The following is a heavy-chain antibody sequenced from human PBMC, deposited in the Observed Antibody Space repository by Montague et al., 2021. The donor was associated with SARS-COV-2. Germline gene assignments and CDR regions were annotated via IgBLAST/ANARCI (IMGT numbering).Heavy chain of an antibody. CDR2: IMADGSQK. V-gene: IGHV3-7*03. CDR1: DFSLDLSW. CDR3: AREKTVRGIYYFGMDV. J-gene: IGHJ6*02. Sequence: SLRLSCAACDFSLDLSWMSWVRQAPGKGLEWVANIMADGSQKYYVDSVKGRFTISRDKAYKSVYLQMNSLRVKDTAVYYCAREKTVRGIYYFGMDVWGQGTTVTVSS. D-gene: IGHD4-11*01.